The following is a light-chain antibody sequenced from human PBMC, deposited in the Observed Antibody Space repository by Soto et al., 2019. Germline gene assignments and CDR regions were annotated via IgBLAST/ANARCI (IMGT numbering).Light chain of an antibody. Sequence: EIVWTQSPGTLSLSPGERATLSCRASHSVSSSYLAWYQQKPGQAPRLLIYGASRRATGIPDRFSGSGSGTDFTLTISRLEPEEFAVYYCQQYGSSPPITFGQGTRLEIK. J-gene: IGKJ5*01. CDR1: HSVSSSY. V-gene: IGKV3-20*01. CDR3: QQYGSSPPIT. CDR2: GAS.